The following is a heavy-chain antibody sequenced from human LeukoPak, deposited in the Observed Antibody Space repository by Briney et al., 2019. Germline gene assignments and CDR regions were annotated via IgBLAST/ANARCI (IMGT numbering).Heavy chain of an antibody. J-gene: IGHJ4*02. Sequence: SETLSLTCAVYGGSFSGYYWSWIRQPPGKGLEWIGEINHSGSTNYNPSLKSRVTISVDTSKNQFSLKLSSVTAADTAVYYCARQYNWNDYFDYWGQGTLVTVSS. CDR2: INHSGST. V-gene: IGHV4-34*01. CDR3: ARQYNWNDYFDY. CDR1: GGSFSGYY. D-gene: IGHD1-1*01.